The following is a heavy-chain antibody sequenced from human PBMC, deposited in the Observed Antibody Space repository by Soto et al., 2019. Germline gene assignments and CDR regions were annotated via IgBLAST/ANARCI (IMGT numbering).Heavy chain of an antibody. Sequence: GGSLRLSCAASGSTLSSYAMSWVRQAPGKGLEWVSAISGSGGSTYYADSVKGRFTISRDNSKNTLYLQMNGLRAEDTAVYYCAKDEDDFWSGGLFDYWGQGTLVTVSS. CDR2: ISGSGGST. J-gene: IGHJ4*02. CDR1: GSTLSSYA. CDR3: AKDEDDFWSGGLFDY. D-gene: IGHD3-3*01. V-gene: IGHV3-23*01.